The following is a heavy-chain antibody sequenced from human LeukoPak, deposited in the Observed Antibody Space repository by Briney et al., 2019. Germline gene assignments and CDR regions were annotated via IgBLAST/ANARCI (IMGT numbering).Heavy chain of an antibody. Sequence: PSETLSLTCAVSGGSISSGGYSWSWIRQPPGRGLEWIGYIYHSGSTYYNPSLKSRVTISVDRSKNQFSLKLSSVTAADTAVYYCARQGYSDYYFDYWGQGTLVTVSS. CDR2: IYHSGST. D-gene: IGHD4-17*01. CDR1: GGSISSGGYS. J-gene: IGHJ4*02. V-gene: IGHV4-30-2*01. CDR3: ARQGYSDYYFDY.